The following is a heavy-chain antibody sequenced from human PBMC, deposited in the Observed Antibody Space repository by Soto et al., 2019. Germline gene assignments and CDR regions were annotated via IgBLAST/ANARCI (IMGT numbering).Heavy chain of an antibody. CDR1: GYSFTSYW. J-gene: IGHJ4*02. Sequence: EVQLVQSGAEVKKPGESLRISCKGSGYSFTSYWISWVRQMPGKGLEWMGKIDPSDSYTNYSPSFQGHVTISADESIRTAYLQWSSLKASDTAMYYCARLQAAAGDNDLTFDYWGQGTLVTVSS. CDR2: IDPSDSYT. V-gene: IGHV5-10-1*01. CDR3: ARLQAAAGDNDLTFDY. D-gene: IGHD6-13*01.